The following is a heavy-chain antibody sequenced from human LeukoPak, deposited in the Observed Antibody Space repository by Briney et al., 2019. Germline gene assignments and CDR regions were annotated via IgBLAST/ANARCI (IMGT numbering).Heavy chain of an antibody. J-gene: IGHJ5*02. CDR2: FYYSGST. CDR3: ARPYYYDSRIDP. CDR1: GGSISSGDYY. Sequence: SETLSLTCTVSGGSISSGDYYWRWSRQPPGKGLEWIGYFYYSGSTYYNPSLKSRVTISVDTSKNQFSLKLSSVTAADTAVYYCARPYYYDSRIDPWGQGTLVTVSS. V-gene: IGHV4-30-4*01. D-gene: IGHD3-22*01.